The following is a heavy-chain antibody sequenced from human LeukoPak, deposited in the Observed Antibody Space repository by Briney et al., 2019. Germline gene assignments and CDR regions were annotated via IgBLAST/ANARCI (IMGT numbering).Heavy chain of an antibody. V-gene: IGHV3-23*01. CDR1: GFTFSSYT. J-gene: IGHJ4*02. CDR3: ARARGYCAADCSRYAFDY. D-gene: IGHD2-21*02. CDR2: ISNSGRNT. Sequence: GGSLRLSCAASGFTFSSYTMSWVRQAPGKGLESVSTISNSGRNTFYTDSVKGRFTISRDNSKNTLYLQMNSLRAGDTAVYSCARARGYCAADCSRYAFDYWGQGTLVTVSS.